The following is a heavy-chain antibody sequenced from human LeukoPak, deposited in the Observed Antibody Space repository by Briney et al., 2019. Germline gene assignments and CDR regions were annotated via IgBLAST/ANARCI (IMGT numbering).Heavy chain of an antibody. CDR1: GGTFTDYA. CDR2: IIPILGTA. V-gene: IGHV1-69*04. D-gene: IGHD3-3*01. Sequence: GASVKVSCKASGGTFTDYAISWVRQAPGQGLEWMGRIIPILGTANYAQRFQGRVTITADKSTSTAYMELSSLRSEDTAMYYCAGDSGYDFWSGYSGVWRYMDVWGKGTTVTVSS. CDR3: AGDSGYDFWSGYSGVWRYMDV. J-gene: IGHJ6*03.